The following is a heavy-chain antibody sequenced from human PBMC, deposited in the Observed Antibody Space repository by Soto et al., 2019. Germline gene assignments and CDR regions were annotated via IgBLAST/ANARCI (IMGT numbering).Heavy chain of an antibody. J-gene: IGHJ4*02. CDR3: VRHAQWIIRAY. V-gene: IGHV4-39*01. CDR1: GASISSYNY. CDR2: IIYSGNS. Sequence: PSETLSLTCNVSGASISSYNYWGWFRQPPGKGLEWIGSIIYSGNSMYNPSLQSRLNLFVDTSKNKFSLKLSFLTSADTAVYYCVRHAQWIIRAYWGQGSLVTVSS. D-gene: IGHD5-12*01.